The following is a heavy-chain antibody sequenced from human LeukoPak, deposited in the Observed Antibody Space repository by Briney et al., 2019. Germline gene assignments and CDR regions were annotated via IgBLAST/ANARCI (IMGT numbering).Heavy chain of an antibody. J-gene: IGHJ4*02. CDR3: AKDRGYSHGFDY. D-gene: IGHD5-18*01. CDR1: GFTFSSYG. CDR2: ISYDGRSK. Sequence: PGRSLRLSCAASGFTFSSYGMHWVRQAPGKGLEWVAGISYDGRSKEYVDSVKGRFTISRDNSKNTLYLQMNSLRAEDTAVYYCAKDRGYSHGFDYWGQGTLLTVSS. V-gene: IGHV3-30*18.